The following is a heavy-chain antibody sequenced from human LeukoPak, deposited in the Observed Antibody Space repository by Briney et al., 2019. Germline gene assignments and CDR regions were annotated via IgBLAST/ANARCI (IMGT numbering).Heavy chain of an antibody. D-gene: IGHD3-3*01. CDR3: ARVPSLEWLFAYFDY. V-gene: IGHV4-31*03. Sequence: PSETLSLTRTVSGGSLSRGGYYWNWIRHHPGKGLEWIGFTSYSEGTYYNPSLMSRITISVDISQNQFSLKMSSVTAADTAVYYCARVPSLEWLFAYFDYWGQGALVTVSS. CDR1: GGSLSRGGYY. CDR2: TSYSEGT. J-gene: IGHJ4*02.